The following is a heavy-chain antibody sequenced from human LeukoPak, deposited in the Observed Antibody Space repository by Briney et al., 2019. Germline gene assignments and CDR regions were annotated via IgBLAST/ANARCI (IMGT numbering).Heavy chain of an antibody. CDR1: GYTFTSYD. Sequence: GASVKVSCKASGYTFTSYDINWVRQATGQGLEWMGWMDPNSGNTGYAQKFQGRVTMTRNTSISTAYMELSLRSEDTAVYYCARGLLEFDFDYWGQGTLVTVSS. V-gene: IGHV1-8*01. CDR2: MDPNSGNT. CDR3: ARGLLEFDFDY. D-gene: IGHD1-1*01. J-gene: IGHJ4*02.